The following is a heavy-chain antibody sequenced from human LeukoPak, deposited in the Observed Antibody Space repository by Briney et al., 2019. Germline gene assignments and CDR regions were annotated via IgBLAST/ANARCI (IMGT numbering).Heavy chain of an antibody. CDR1: GGTFSSYA. J-gene: IGHJ3*02. Sequence: ASVKVSCKASGGTFSSYAISWVRQAPGQGLEWMGGIIPIFGTANYAQKFQGRVTITADESTSTAYMELSGLRSEDTAVYYCAKGPVAEWLLFFDIWGPGTMVTVSS. CDR2: IIPIFGTA. D-gene: IGHD3-3*01. CDR3: AKGPVAEWLLFFDI. V-gene: IGHV1-69*01.